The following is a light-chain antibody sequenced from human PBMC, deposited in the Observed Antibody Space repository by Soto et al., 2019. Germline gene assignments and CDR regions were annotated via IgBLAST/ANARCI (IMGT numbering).Light chain of an antibody. CDR3: QQYNSFWT. CDR2: KAS. V-gene: IGKV1-5*03. CDR1: QSVSSW. Sequence: DIQITQSPSTLSASVGDRVTITCRSSQSVSSWLAWYQQKPGKAPNLLIYKASSLESGVPSRFSGSGSGTEFTLTISSLQPDDFATYYCQQYNSFWTLGQGTKVDIK. J-gene: IGKJ1*01.